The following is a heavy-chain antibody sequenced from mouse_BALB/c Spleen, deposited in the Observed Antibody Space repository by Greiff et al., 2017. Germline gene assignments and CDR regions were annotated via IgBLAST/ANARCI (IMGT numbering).Heavy chain of an antibody. Sequence: QVQLKQSGPELVKPGASVKISCKASGYAFSSSWMNWVKQRPGQGLEWIGRIYPGDGDTNYNGKFKGKATLTADKSSSTAYMQLSSLTSVDSAVYFCASWYDDAMDYWGQGTSVTVSS. J-gene: IGHJ4*01. CDR3: ASWYDDAMDY. V-gene: IGHV1-82*01. CDR2: IYPGDGDT. CDR1: GYAFSSSW. D-gene: IGHD2-14*01.